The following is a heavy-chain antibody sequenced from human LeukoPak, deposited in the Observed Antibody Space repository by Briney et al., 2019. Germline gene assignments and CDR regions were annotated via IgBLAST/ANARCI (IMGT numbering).Heavy chain of an antibody. V-gene: IGHV4-59*11. J-gene: IGHJ6*02. CDR2: ISDSGST. Sequence: SETLSLTCVVSGGSLSTHHWSWIRQSPGRGLEWIGYISDSGSTNYNPSLKSRVTISVDTSKNQFSLMLSSVTAADTAVYYCARGPLLSYYCSSTSCYVRYYYGMDVWGQGTTVTVSS. CDR3: ARGPLLSYYCSSTSCYVRYYYGMDV. D-gene: IGHD2-2*01. CDR1: GGSLSTHH.